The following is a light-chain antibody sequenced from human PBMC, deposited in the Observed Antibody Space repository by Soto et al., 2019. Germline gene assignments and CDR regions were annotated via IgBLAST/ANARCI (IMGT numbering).Light chain of an antibody. CDR1: SSDVGGYIW. V-gene: IGLV2-14*01. Sequence: QSVLTQPASLSGSPGQSITISCTGTSSDVGGYIWVSWYQHHAGKAPKLVIYDVYRRPSGVSSRFSGSKSGNTAFLTISGLQTEDEADYYCVSYTSSSGYVFXSGTKATVL. J-gene: IGLJ1*01. CDR2: DVY. CDR3: VSYTSSSGYV.